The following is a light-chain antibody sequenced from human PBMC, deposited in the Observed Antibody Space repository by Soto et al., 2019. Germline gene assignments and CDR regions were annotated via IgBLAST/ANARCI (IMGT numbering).Light chain of an antibody. J-gene: IGLJ2*01. CDR1: SGHSSYA. V-gene: IGLV4-69*01. CDR2: LDSDGSH. Sequence: QLVLTQSPSASASLGASVKLTCTLSSGHSSYAIAWHQQQPEKGPRYLMKLDSDGSHTKGDAIPDRFSGSSSGAERYLTISSLQSEDEAEYYCQTWGTGSHVVFGGGAQLTVL. CDR3: QTWGTGSHVV.